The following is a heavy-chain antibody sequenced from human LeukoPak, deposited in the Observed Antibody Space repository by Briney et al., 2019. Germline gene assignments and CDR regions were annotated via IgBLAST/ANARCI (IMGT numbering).Heavy chain of an antibody. CDR3: ARGRSDFWSGRDYYYYMDV. CDR2: MNPNSGNT. CDR1: GYTFTSYD. D-gene: IGHD3-3*01. V-gene: IGHV1-8*01. J-gene: IGHJ6*03. Sequence: GASVKVSCKASGYTFTSYDINWVRQATGHGLEWMGWMNPNSGNTGYAQKFQGRVTMTRNTSISTAYMELSSLRSEDTAVYHCARGRSDFWSGRDYYYYMDVWGKGTTVTVSS.